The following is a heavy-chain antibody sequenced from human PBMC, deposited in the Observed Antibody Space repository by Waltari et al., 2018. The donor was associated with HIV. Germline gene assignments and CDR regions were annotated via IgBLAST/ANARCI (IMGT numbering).Heavy chain of an antibody. J-gene: IGHJ4*02. D-gene: IGHD3-10*01. CDR2: INTKTGNP. CDR1: GYTFPTSG. Sequence: QVQLVQSGSELKAPGASVQVSCKASGYTFPTSGINRVRQAPGQGLEWMGWINTKTGNPTYAQGFTGRFVFSLDTSVTSAYLQITSLRSEDTAVYYCGRSPGRSVDYWGQGTLVTVFS. V-gene: IGHV7-4-1*02. CDR3: GRSPGRSVDY.